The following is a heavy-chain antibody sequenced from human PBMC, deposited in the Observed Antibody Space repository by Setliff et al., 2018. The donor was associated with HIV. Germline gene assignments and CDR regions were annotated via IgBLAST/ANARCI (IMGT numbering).Heavy chain of an antibody. CDR2: IHTSGSS. CDR1: GGSISSGSYY. Sequence: KSSETLSLTCTVSGGSISSGSYYWSWIRQPAGKGLEWIGHIHTSGSSSYNPSLKSRVIISLDTSKNQISLKLNSVTATDTAVYYCVRQGLTMNRGVPAPILYYFDYWGQGILVTVSS. V-gene: IGHV4-61*09. J-gene: IGHJ4*02. D-gene: IGHD3-10*01. CDR3: VRQGLTMNRGVPAPILYYFDY.